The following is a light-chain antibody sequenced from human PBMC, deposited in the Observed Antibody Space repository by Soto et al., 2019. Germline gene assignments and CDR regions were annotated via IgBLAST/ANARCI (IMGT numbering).Light chain of an antibody. CDR2: ENN. CDR3: GTWDSSPSAV. V-gene: IGLV1-51*02. Sequence: QSVLTQPPSVSAAPGQTVTISCSGDNSNIGNNYVSWYQHLPGTAPRLLISENNKRPSGIPDRFSASKSGTSATLAITGLQTGDEGDYFCGTWDSSPSAVFGEGTKLTVL. CDR1: NSNIGNNY. J-gene: IGLJ3*02.